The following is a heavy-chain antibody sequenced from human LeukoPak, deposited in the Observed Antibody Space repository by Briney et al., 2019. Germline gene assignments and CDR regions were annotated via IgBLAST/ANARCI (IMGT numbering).Heavy chain of an antibody. CDR1: GASFSSYY. CDR2: IFYSGST. J-gene: IGHJ4*02. V-gene: IGHV4-59*01. D-gene: IGHD4-17*01. Sequence: SEALSLTCTVSGASFSSYYWSWIRQPPGKGLEWIGYIFYSGSTNSNPSLKRRVTISVDASKNQFSLKLSSVTAADTAVYYCARSKAGLRIDYWGQGTLVTASS. CDR3: ARSKAGLRIDY.